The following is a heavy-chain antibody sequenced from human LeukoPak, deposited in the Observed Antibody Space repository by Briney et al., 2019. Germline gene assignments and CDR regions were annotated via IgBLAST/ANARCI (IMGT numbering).Heavy chain of an antibody. CDR3: ARGRIAVAGPDY. CDR1: GGTFSSYA. CDR2: IIPIFGTA. D-gene: IGHD6-19*01. J-gene: IGHJ4*02. Sequence: ASVKVSCKASGGTFSSYAISWVRQARGQGLEWMGGIIPIFGTANYAQKFQGRVTITTDESTSTAYMELSSLRSEDTAVYYCARGRIAVAGPDYWGQGTLVTVSS. V-gene: IGHV1-69*05.